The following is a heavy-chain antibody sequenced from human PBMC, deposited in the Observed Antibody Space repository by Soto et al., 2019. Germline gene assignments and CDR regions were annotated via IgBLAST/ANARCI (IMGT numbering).Heavy chain of an antibody. CDR2: IYYSGST. J-gene: IGHJ4*02. D-gene: IGHD3-10*01. Sequence: SETLSLTCTVSGGSISSGGYYWSWIRQHPGKGLEWIGYIYYSGSTYYNPSLKSRVTISVDTSKNQFSLKLSSVTAADTAVYYCARGPTMVRGAPDYWGQGTLVTVSS. V-gene: IGHV4-31*03. CDR3: ARGPTMVRGAPDY. CDR1: GGSISSGGYY.